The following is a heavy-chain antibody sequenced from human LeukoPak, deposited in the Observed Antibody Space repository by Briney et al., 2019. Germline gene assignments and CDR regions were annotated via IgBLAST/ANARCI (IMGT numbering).Heavy chain of an antibody. D-gene: IGHD3-22*01. CDR2: ISYSGST. V-gene: IGHV4-59*01. J-gene: IGHJ6*02. CDR3: ARDRRYYDTSGTVYYDAMDV. CDR1: GGSMSSYY. Sequence: SETLSLTCTVSGGSMSSYYWSWTRQPPGKGLEWIGYISYSGSTNYNPSLKSRVTISVDTSKNHFSLKLSSVTAADTAVYYCARDRRYYDTSGTVYYDAMDVWGQGTTVTVSS.